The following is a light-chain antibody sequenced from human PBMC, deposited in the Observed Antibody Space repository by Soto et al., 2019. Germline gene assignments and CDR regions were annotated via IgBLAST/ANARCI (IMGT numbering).Light chain of an antibody. CDR1: QSVTNW. Sequence: DIQMTQSPSTLSPSVGDRVTITCRASQSVTNWLAWYQQKPGKAPKLLIYHASSLGIGVPSRFSGSGSGTEFTLTISSLQPDDFATYYCQQYNTFPLTFGGGTKVVIK. J-gene: IGKJ4*01. V-gene: IGKV1-5*01. CDR2: HAS. CDR3: QQYNTFPLT.